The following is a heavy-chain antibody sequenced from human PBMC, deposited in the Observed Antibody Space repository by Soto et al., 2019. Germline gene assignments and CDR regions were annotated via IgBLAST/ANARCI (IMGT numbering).Heavy chain of an antibody. CDR3: ARNFDSGGYYSDY. Sequence: GGSLRLSCAASGFPFSDYYMSWIRQAPGEGLEWISYMSSSAYTIYADSVKGRFTISRDNAKNSLFLQMTSLRVEDTAVYYCARNFDSGGYYSDYWGQGTLVTVSS. D-gene: IGHD3-22*01. CDR2: MSSSAYT. V-gene: IGHV3-11*06. CDR1: GFPFSDYY. J-gene: IGHJ4*02.